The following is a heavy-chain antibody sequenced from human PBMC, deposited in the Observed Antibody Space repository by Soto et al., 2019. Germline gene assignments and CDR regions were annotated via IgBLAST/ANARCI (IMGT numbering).Heavy chain of an antibody. CDR2: LIPIFGTA. CDR1: GGTFSSYA. CDR3: ATHTVVTPGNYYSGMDV. J-gene: IGHJ6*02. V-gene: IGHV1-69*12. Sequence: QVQLVQSGAEVKKPGSSVKVSCKASGGTFSSYAISWVRQAPGQGLEWMGGLIPIFGTADYAKKFQGRVTITAEESTSTAYMGVSSLRSDDTAVYYCATHTVVTPGNYYSGMDVWGQGTTVTVSS. D-gene: IGHD4-4*01.